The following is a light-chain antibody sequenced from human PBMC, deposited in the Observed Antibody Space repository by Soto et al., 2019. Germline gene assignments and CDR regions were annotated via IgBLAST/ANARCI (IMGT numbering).Light chain of an antibody. Sequence: EIVLTQSPATLSLSPGERATLSCRASQSVSSYLDWYQQKPGQAPRLLISEASNRATGIPARFSGSGSGTDFTLTVSGLEPEDFAVYYCQQRARWPVTFGQGTRLEIK. CDR1: QSVSSY. J-gene: IGKJ5*01. CDR3: QQRARWPVT. V-gene: IGKV3-11*01. CDR2: EAS.